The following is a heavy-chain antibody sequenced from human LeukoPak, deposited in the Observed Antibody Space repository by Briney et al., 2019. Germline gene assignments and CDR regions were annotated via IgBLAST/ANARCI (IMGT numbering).Heavy chain of an antibody. CDR3: AKCGAAYHESRGYYCYFDC. CDR1: GFTFSAYG. D-gene: IGHD3-22*01. Sequence: GGSLRLSCAAPGFTFSAYGMHWVRQAPGKGLEWVAVISYDGSNKYYADSVKGRFTISRDNSKNTLYLQMNSLRAEDTAVYYCAKCGAAYHESRGYYCYFDCWGQGTLVTVSS. J-gene: IGHJ4*02. CDR2: ISYDGSNK. V-gene: IGHV3-30*18.